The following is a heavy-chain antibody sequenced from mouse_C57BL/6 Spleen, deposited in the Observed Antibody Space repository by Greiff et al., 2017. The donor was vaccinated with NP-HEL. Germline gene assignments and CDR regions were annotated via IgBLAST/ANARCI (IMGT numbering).Heavy chain of an antibody. Sequence: VQLQQSGAELVRPGASVTLSCKASGYTFTDYEMHWVKQTPVHGLEWIGAIDPETGGTAYNQKFKGKAILTADKSSSTAYMALRSLTSEDSAVYYCTRGIAGTPFAYWGQGTLVTVSA. J-gene: IGHJ3*01. CDR1: GYTFTDYE. CDR3: TRGIAGTPFAY. V-gene: IGHV1-15*01. D-gene: IGHD4-1*01. CDR2: IDPETGGT.